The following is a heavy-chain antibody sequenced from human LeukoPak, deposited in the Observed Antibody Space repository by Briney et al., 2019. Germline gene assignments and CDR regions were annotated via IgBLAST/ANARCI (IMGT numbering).Heavy chain of an antibody. Sequence: ASVKVSCKASGYTFTGYIMHWVRQAPGQGLEWMGIINPRGGSTSYAQKFQGRVTMTRDTSTSTVYMELSSLRSEDTAVYYCARDGLPYYGMDVWGQGTTVTVSS. D-gene: IGHD5-12*01. CDR2: INPRGGST. CDR1: GYTFTGYI. CDR3: ARDGLPYYGMDV. J-gene: IGHJ6*02. V-gene: IGHV1-46*01.